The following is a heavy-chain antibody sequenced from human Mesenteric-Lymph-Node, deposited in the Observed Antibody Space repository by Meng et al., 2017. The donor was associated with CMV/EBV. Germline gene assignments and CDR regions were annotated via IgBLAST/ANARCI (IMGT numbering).Heavy chain of an antibody. J-gene: IGHJ6*02. Sequence: GGSLRLSCAGSGFTFSSHEMNWVRQAPGKGLEWVSYISSSGDTMYYADSVKGRFTISRDNAKNSLYLQMNSLRAEDTAVYYCARDVAFRLEWAYYYYYYGMDVWGQGTTVTVSS. CDR2: ISSSGDTM. CDR3: ARDVAFRLEWAYYYYYYGMDV. V-gene: IGHV3-48*03. D-gene: IGHD3-3*01. CDR1: GFTFSSHE.